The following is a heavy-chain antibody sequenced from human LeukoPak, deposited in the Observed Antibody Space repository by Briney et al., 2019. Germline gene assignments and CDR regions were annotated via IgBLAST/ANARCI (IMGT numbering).Heavy chain of an antibody. CDR1: GFTFSTYA. J-gene: IGHJ4*02. CDR2: ISGRGGSK. CDR3: AKDRD. Sequence: GGSLRLSCTASGFTFSTYAMSWVRQAPGKGLEWVSSISGRGGSKYYADSVKGRFTISRDNSKNTRYVQMYSLRAEDTAVYCCAKDRDWGQGTLVTVSS. V-gene: IGHV3-23*01.